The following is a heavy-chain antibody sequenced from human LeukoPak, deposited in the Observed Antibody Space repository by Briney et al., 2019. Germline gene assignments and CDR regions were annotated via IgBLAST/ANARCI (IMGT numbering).Heavy chain of an antibody. CDR1: GFTFSSYA. CDR3: ARDQWQWLVPDY. Sequence: PGGSLRLSCAASGFTFSSYAMSWVRQAPGKGLEWVSAISGSGGSTYYADSVKGRFTISRDNSKNTLYLQMNSLRAEDTAVYYCARDQWQWLVPDYWGQGTLVTVSS. J-gene: IGHJ4*02. CDR2: ISGSGGST. D-gene: IGHD6-19*01. V-gene: IGHV3-23*01.